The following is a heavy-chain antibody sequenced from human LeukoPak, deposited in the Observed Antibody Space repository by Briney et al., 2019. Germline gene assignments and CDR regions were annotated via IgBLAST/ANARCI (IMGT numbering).Heavy chain of an antibody. Sequence: SETLSLTCTVSGGSISSYYWSWIRQPAGKGLEWIGRIYTSGSTNYNPSLKSRVTMSVDTSKNQFSLKLSSVTAADTAVYYCARDRCSGGSCYPPYNWFDPWGQGTLVTVSS. D-gene: IGHD2-15*01. CDR2: IYTSGST. CDR3: ARDRCSGGSCYPPYNWFDP. J-gene: IGHJ5*02. CDR1: GGSISSYY. V-gene: IGHV4-4*07.